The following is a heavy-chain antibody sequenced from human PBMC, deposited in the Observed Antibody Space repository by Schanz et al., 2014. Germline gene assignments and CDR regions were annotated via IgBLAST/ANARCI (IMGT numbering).Heavy chain of an antibody. D-gene: IGHD2-21*02. J-gene: IGHJ4*02. CDR2: ISWNSGNI. V-gene: IGHV3-9*01. CDR3: AKVQTHTLYGGNSCFDY. Sequence: EVQLVESGGGLVQRGGSLRLSCAASGFSFGSYAMHWVRQVPGKGLEWVSGISWNSGNIAYADSVKGRFTISRDNAKNSLYLQMNSLRPEDTALYYCAKVQTHTLYGGNSCFDYWGQGTLVTVSS. CDR1: GFSFGSYA.